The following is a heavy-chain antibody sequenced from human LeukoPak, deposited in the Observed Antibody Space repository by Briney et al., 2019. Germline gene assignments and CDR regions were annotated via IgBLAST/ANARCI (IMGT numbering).Heavy chain of an antibody. J-gene: IGHJ4*02. D-gene: IGHD6-13*01. V-gene: IGHV4-34*01. Sequence: PSETLSLTCAVYGGSFSGYYWSWIRQPPRKGLEWIGEINHSGSTNYNPSLKSRVTISVDTSKNQFSLKLSSVTAADTAVYYCARVGQQLALFLDYWGQGTLVTVSS. CDR1: GGSFSGYY. CDR3: ARVGQQLALFLDY. CDR2: INHSGST.